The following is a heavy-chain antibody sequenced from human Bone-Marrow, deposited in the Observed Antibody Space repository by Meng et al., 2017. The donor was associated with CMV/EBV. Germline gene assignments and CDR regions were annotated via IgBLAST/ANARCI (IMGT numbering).Heavy chain of an antibody. CDR3: ARVGPVVFRIHKWFDP. CDR2: IGAYNGNT. D-gene: IGHD2-15*01. J-gene: IGHJ5*02. Sequence: ASVKVSCKASGYTFTSYGISWVRQAPGQGLEWMGWIGAYNGNTNYAQKLQGRVAMTTDTSTSTAYMELRSLRSDDTAVYYCARVGPVVFRIHKWFDPWVQGTLVTVSS. CDR1: GYTFTSYG. V-gene: IGHV1-18*01.